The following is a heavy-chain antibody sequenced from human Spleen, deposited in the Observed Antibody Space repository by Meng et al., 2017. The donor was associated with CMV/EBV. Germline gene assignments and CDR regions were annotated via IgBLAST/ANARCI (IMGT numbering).Heavy chain of an antibody. CDR2: VTSSGTTI. Sequence: GGSLRLSCAASGFMLSTYWMTWVRQAPGKGLEWISHVTSSGTTIHYADSVKGRFTISRDNAKNSLYLQMNRLRVEDTAIYYCARGKQFLVLNNYDMQVWGQGATVTVSS. CDR3: ARGKQFLVLNNYDMQV. V-gene: IGHV3-48*04. D-gene: IGHD1/OR15-1a*01. CDR1: GFMLSTYW. J-gene: IGHJ6*02.